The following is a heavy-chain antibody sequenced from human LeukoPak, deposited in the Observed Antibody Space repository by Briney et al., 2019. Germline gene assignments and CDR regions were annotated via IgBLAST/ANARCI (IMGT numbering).Heavy chain of an antibody. CDR3: AKDGLGYCSSTSCYYFDY. CDR1: GFTFSSYG. V-gene: IGHV3-30*02. CDR2: IRYDGSNK. D-gene: IGHD2-2*01. J-gene: IGHJ4*02. Sequence: SGGSLRLSCAASGFTFSSYGMHWVRQAPGKGLEWVAFIRYDGSNKYYADSVKGRFTISRDNSKNTLYLQMNGLRAEDTAVYYCAKDGLGYCSSTSCYYFDYWGQGTLVTVSS.